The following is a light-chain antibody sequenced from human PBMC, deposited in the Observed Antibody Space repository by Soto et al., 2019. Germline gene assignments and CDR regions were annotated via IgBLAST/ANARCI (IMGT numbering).Light chain of an antibody. CDR3: QQYGSSPLT. Sequence: IVLTQSPGTLSLSPGETATLSCRASQSINDDFLAWYQQRPGQAPRLLIYVASFRATGIPDRFSGSGSGTEFTLTISRLEPEDFAVYYCQQYGSSPLTFGGGTKVEIK. CDR1: QSINDDF. J-gene: IGKJ4*01. V-gene: IGKV3-20*01. CDR2: VAS.